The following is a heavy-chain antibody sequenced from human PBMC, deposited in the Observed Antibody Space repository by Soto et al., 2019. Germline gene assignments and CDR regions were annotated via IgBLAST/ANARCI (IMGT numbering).Heavy chain of an antibody. D-gene: IGHD2-8*01. CDR2: MNPNSGST. CDR1: GYTFTSYD. V-gene: IGHV1-8*01. CDR3: ALLGYCTNGVCYQPYYYGMDV. Sequence: ASVKVSCKASGYTFTSYDINWVRQATGQGLEWMGWMNPNSGSTGYAQKFQGRVTMTRNTSISTAYMELSSLRSEDTTVYYCALLGYCTNGVCYQPYYYGMDVWGQGTTVTVSS. J-gene: IGHJ6*02.